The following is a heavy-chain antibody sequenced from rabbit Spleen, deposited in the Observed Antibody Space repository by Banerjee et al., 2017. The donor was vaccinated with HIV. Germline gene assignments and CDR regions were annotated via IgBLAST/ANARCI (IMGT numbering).Heavy chain of an antibody. CDR2: IYGGSSGST. Sequence: QSLEESGGDLVKPGASLTLTCTASGFSFSSGYYMCWVRQAPGKGLEWIACIYGGSSGSTYYANWAKGRFTISKTSSTTVTLQMTSLTAADTATYFCARVDRGDDCIDLWGQGTLVTVS. J-gene: IGHJ4*01. D-gene: IGHD2-1*01. CDR1: GFSFSSGYY. CDR3: ARVDRGDDCIDL. V-gene: IGHV1S40*01.